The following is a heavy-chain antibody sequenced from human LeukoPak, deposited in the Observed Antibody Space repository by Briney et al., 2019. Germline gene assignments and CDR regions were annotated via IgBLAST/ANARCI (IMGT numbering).Heavy chain of an antibody. CDR3: ARDEVTTPRD. Sequence: GGSLRLSCAASGFTFSSYCMHWVRQAPGKGLEWVAVMWYDGSNKYYADSVKGRFTISRDNSKNTLYLQMHSLRAEDTAVYYCARDEVTTPRDWGQGTLVTVSS. V-gene: IGHV3-33*01. CDR2: MWYDGSNK. D-gene: IGHD4-17*01. CDR1: GFTFSSYC. J-gene: IGHJ4*02.